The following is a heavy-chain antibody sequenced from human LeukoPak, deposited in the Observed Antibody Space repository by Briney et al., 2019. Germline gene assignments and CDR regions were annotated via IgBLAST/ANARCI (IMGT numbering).Heavy chain of an antibody. CDR2: ISAST. CDR1: GFTVSSYA. J-gene: IGHJ6*02. Sequence: GGSLRLSCVASGFTVSSYAMRWVRQAPGKGLEWVSTISASTYYADSVKGRFTISRDDSTNTVYLHLSSLRAEDTAVYYCAKDLIARVRGSPMDVWGQGTRVIVSS. CDR3: AKDLIARVRGSPMDV. V-gene: IGHV3-23*01. D-gene: IGHD3-10*01.